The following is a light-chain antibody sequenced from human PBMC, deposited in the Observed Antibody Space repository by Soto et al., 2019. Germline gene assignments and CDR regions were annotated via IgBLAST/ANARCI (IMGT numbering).Light chain of an antibody. Sequence: QSVLIQPPSVSGSPGQSVTISCTGTSSDVGSYDYVSWYQQHPGTVPKPMIYNVNTQPSGVPDRFSGSKSGNTASMTISGLQAEDEADYYCAAWDDSLTAVLFGGVTQLTVL. CDR3: AAWDDSLTAVL. CDR1: SSDVGSYDY. V-gene: IGLV2-11*01. CDR2: NVN. J-gene: IGLJ3*02.